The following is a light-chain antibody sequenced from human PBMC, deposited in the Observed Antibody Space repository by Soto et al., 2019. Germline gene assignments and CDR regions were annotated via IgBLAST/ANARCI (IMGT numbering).Light chain of an antibody. Sequence: AIQLTQSPSSLSASVGDRVTITCRASQGISSALAWYQQKPGKAPKLLIYDASSLESGVPSRFSGSGSGTDFTLTINSLQPEDFASYYCQQFNSYPPYTFGQGTKLEIK. CDR2: DAS. CDR1: QGISSA. CDR3: QQFNSYPPYT. V-gene: IGKV1-13*02. J-gene: IGKJ2*01.